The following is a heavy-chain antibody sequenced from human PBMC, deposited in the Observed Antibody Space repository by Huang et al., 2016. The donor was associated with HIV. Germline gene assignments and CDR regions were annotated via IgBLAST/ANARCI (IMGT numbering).Heavy chain of an antibody. J-gene: IGHJ4*02. D-gene: IGHD1-26*01. CDR1: GFTFRSWV. V-gene: IGHV3-23*01. Sequence: EVHLLESGGGLVQPGGSLRLSCAASGFTFRSWVMSWVRQAPGKGLEWVSGIRASGNTTYYADSVKGRFTISRDNSKSTLYLQMSSLRGEDTAVYYCAKDNPVGATNYWGQGTLVTVSS. CDR3: AKDNPVGATNY. CDR2: IRASGNTT.